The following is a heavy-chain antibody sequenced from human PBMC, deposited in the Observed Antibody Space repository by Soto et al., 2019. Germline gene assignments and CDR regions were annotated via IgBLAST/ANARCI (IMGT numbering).Heavy chain of an antibody. CDR2: XKXXXRAX. V-gene: IGHV1-2*06. J-gene: IGHJ4*02. CDR1: RYSFTGYS. CDR3: AIQDGGVVY. Sequence: GXSVKVSCKASRYSFTGYSMHWVRQAPGQXXXXXXRXKXXXRAXXYEXXXXXXVKXXXXXXXSKVYMELRKLKSDDTAVYSCAIQDGGVVYWGQGTMVTVSS. D-gene: IGHD3-16*01.